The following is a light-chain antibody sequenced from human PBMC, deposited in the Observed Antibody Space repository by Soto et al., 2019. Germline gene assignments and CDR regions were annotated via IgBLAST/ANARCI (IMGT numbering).Light chain of an antibody. CDR3: AAWDDSLNGVV. CDR2: SNN. J-gene: IGLJ2*01. Sequence: QSVLTQPPSASGTPGQRVTISCSGSSSNIGSNTVNWYQQLPGTAPKLLIYSNNQRPSGVPDRFSGSKSGTSASLAISGLQAEDEDDYYWAAWDDSLNGVVFGGGTKLTVL. V-gene: IGLV1-44*01. CDR1: SSNIGSNT.